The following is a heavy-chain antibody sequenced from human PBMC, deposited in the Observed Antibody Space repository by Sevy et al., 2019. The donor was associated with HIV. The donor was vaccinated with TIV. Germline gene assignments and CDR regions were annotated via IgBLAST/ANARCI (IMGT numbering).Heavy chain of an antibody. V-gene: IGHV3-7*03. CDR3: ARDCSSTSCLWGLDV. CDR1: GFTFSNYW. D-gene: IGHD2-2*01. Sequence: GGSLRLSCAASGFTFSNYWMSWVRQAPGKGLEWVANIKLDGSEKYYVDSVKGRFTISRDNAKNSLYLQMNSLRAEDTALYYGARDCSSTSCLWGLDVWGQGTTVTVSS. J-gene: IGHJ6*02. CDR2: IKLDGSEK.